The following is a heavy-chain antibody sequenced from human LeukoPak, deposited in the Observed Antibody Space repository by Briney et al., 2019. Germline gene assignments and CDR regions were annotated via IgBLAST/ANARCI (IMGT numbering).Heavy chain of an antibody. J-gene: IGHJ4*02. CDR3: ARGLYGDYVSDY. D-gene: IGHD4-17*01. CDR1: GFSFSSYN. V-gene: IGHV3-48*01. CDR2: ISSSNSTI. Sequence: GGSLRLSCAASGFSFSSYNMNWVRQAPGKGLEWVSYISSSNSTIYYADSVKGRFTISRDNAKNSLYLQMNSLRAEDTAVYYCARGLYGDYVSDYWGQGTLVTVSS.